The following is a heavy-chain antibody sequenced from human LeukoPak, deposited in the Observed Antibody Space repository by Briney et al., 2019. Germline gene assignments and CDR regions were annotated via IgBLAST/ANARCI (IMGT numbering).Heavy chain of an antibody. J-gene: IGHJ3*02. CDR3: ARKGEGFYVSLTGYYGDASDI. V-gene: IGHV1-18*01. D-gene: IGHD3-9*01. CDR2: IITYNGNT. CDR1: GYTFTSHG. Sequence: GASVKVSCKASGYTFTSHGISWVRQAPGQGLEWMGWIITYNGNTNYAQKLQGRVTMTTDTSTSTAYMELRSLRSDDTAVYYCARKGEGFYVSLTGYYGDASDIWGQGTMVTVSS.